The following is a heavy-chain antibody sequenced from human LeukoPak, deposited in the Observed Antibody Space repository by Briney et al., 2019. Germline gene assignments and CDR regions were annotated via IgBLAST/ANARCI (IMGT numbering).Heavy chain of an antibody. Sequence: PGGSLRLSCAASGFTFSSYGMHWVRQAPGKGLEWVAVISYDGSNKYYADSVKGQFTISRDNSKNTLYLQMNSLRAEDTAVYYCARDPRYCSGGSCSPDNWFDPWGQGTLVTVSS. D-gene: IGHD2-15*01. CDR3: ARDPRYCSGGSCSPDNWFDP. CDR2: ISYDGSNK. J-gene: IGHJ5*02. CDR1: GFTFSSYG. V-gene: IGHV3-30*03.